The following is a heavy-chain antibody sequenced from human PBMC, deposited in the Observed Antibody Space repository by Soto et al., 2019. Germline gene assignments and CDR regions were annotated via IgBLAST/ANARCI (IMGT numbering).Heavy chain of an antibody. D-gene: IGHD6-19*01. V-gene: IGHV3-33*01. CDR1: GFPFSNYG. CDR2: IWYDGTNK. J-gene: IGHJ4*02. CDR3: ARVGTVAGFYY. Sequence: QVQLVDSGRGAVPPGRSLRLYCAASGFPFSNYGMHCVLQAPFKGLEWVAIIWYDGTNKYYAVSVKGRFTISRDNSKNTLYLQVNSLRVDDTAVYYCARVGTVAGFYYWGQGTLVTVSS.